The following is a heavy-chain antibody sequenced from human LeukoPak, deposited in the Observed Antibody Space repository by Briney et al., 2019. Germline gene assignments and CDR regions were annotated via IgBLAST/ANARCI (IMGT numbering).Heavy chain of an antibody. CDR3: ARGPPMVRGVIVYDY. J-gene: IGHJ4*02. Sequence: TGGSLRLSCAASGFTFSSYAMFWIRQAPGKGLEWVTIISKDGSDTFYADSVRGRFTTSRDNSKNTLYLQMNSLRADDTAVYYCARGPPMVRGVIVYDYWGQGTLVTVSS. CDR1: GFTFSSYA. D-gene: IGHD3-10*01. V-gene: IGHV3-30-3*01. CDR2: ISKDGSDT.